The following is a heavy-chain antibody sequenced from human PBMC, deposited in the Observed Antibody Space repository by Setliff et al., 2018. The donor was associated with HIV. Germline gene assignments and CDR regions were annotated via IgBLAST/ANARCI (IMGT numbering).Heavy chain of an antibody. Sequence: SETLSLTCTVSGGSISSGDYYWSWIRQPPGKGLEWIGYIYYSGSTYCNPSLKSRVTISVDTSKNQFSLKLSSVTAADTAVYYCARGFYDSSGYEYNWFDPWGQGTLVTVSS. V-gene: IGHV4-30-4*08. D-gene: IGHD3-22*01. J-gene: IGHJ5*02. CDR3: ARGFYDSSGYEYNWFDP. CDR1: GGSISSGDYY. CDR2: IYYSGST.